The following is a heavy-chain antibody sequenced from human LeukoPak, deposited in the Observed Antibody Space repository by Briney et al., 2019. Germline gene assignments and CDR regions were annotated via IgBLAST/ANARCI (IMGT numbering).Heavy chain of an antibody. CDR2: IYISGTT. CDR1: GASINTHY. CDR3: ARALNPLPGTYYFDY. Sequence: SESLSLTCSVSGASINTHYWTWIRQPAGKGLEWIGRIYISGTTNYSPSLEGRVTMSVDTSKNQFSLNLISVTAADTAVYYCARALNPLPGTYYFDYWGQGTLVTVSS. J-gene: IGHJ4*02. D-gene: IGHD2-15*01. V-gene: IGHV4-4*07.